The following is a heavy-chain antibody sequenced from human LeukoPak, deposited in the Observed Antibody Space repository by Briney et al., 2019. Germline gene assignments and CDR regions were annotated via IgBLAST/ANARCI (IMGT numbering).Heavy chain of an antibody. J-gene: IGHJ4*02. D-gene: IGHD3-10*01. CDR3: ARDFSWGVDY. CDR1: GFTFTGHY. CDR2: INGNSGAT. Sequence: ASVKVSCKASGFTFTGHYMHWVRQAPGQGLEWMGWINGNSGATNYARNFQDRITLTRDSSISTVYMELSRLRIDDTAVYYCARDFSWGVDYWGQGTLVTVS. V-gene: IGHV1-2*02.